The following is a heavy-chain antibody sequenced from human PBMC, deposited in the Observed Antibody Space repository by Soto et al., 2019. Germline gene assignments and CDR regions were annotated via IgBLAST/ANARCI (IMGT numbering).Heavy chain of an antibody. J-gene: IGHJ5*02. CDR3: ARSSYYYDSSGYFFSWFDP. CDR2: IYYTGST. V-gene: IGHV4-59*08. CDR1: GDSIGTRY. D-gene: IGHD3-22*01. Sequence: SETLSLTCTISGDSIGTRYWSWIRQPPGKELEWIGYIYYTGSTKYNPSLQSRVTMSVDTSKNQFSLRLSSVTAADTAVYFCARSSYYYDSSGYFFSWFDPWGQGTLVTVSS.